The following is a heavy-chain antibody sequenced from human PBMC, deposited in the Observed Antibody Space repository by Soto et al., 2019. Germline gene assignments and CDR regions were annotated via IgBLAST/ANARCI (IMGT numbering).Heavy chain of an antibody. CDR2: INAGNGNT. Sequence: ASVKVSCKASGYTFTSYSMHWVRQAPGQRLEWMGWINAGNGNTKYSQKFQGRVTITRDTSASTAYMELSSLRSEDTAVYYCARGGCSSTSCYYSYYYYGMDVWGQGTTVTVSS. J-gene: IGHJ6*02. CDR3: ARGGCSSTSCYYSYYYYGMDV. CDR1: GYTFTSYS. V-gene: IGHV1-3*01. D-gene: IGHD2-2*01.